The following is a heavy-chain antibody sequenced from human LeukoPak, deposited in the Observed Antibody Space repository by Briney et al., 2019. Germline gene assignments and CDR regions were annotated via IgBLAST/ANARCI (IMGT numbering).Heavy chain of an antibody. J-gene: IGHJ4*02. CDR2: ISSSSSTI. Sequence: GGSLRLSCAASGFTFSSYSMNWVRQAPGKGLEWVSYISSSSSTIYYADSVKGRFTISRDNAKNPLYLQMNSLRAEDTAVYYCARDRGYDILTYYFDYWGQGTLVTVSS. D-gene: IGHD3-9*01. V-gene: IGHV3-48*01. CDR1: GFTFSSYS. CDR3: ARDRGYDILTYYFDY.